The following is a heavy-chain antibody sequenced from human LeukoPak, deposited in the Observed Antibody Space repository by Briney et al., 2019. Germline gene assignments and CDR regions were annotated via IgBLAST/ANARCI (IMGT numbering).Heavy chain of an antibody. CDR3: AKDKLADTGYSGYPMEGMDV. D-gene: IGHD5-12*01. J-gene: IGHJ6*02. CDR2: ISGSGGST. V-gene: IGHV3-23*01. CDR1: GFTFSSYA. Sequence: GGSLRLSCAASGFTFSSYAMSWVRQAPGKGLEWVSAISGSGGSTYYADSVKGRFTISRDNSKNTLYLQMNSLRAEDTAVYYCAKDKLADTGYSGYPMEGMDVWGQGTTVTVSS.